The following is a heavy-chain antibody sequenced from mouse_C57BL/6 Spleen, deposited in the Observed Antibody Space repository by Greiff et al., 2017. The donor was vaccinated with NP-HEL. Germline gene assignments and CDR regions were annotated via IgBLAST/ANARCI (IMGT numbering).Heavy chain of an antibody. CDR2: IYPGDGDT. CDR3: ARYDEYYFDD. V-gene: IGHV1-82*01. J-gene: IGHJ2*01. Sequence: QVQLQQSGPELVKPGASVKISCKASGYAFSSSWMNWVKQRPGQGLEWIGRIYPGDGDTNYNGKFKGKATLTADKSSSTAYMQLSSLTSEDAAVYFCARYDEYYFDDWGKGTTLTVSS. D-gene: IGHD2-12*01. CDR1: GYAFSSSW.